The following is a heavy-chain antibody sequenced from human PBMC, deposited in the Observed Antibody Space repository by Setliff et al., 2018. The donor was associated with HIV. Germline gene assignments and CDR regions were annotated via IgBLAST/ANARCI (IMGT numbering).Heavy chain of an antibody. CDR3: ARRGGYSYGFYFDY. CDR1: GGSISSSTYY. CDR2: IYYSGSS. J-gene: IGHJ4*02. Sequence: SETLSLTCTVSGGSISSSTYYWGWIRQPPGKGLEWIGTIYYSGSSYYNPSLKSRLPISVDTSKNQFSLNLSSVTAADTAVYYCARRGGYSYGFYFDYWGKRTRVTVSS. D-gene: IGHD5-18*01. V-gene: IGHV4-39*01.